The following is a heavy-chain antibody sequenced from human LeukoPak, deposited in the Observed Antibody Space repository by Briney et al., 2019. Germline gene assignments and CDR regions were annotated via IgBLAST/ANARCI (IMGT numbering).Heavy chain of an antibody. CDR2: INHSGST. D-gene: IGHD3-10*01. CDR3: ARHGSYYGSGSFNWFDP. V-gene: IGHV4-34*01. CDR1: GGSFSGYY. Sequence: SETLSLTCAVYGGSFSGYYWSWIRQPPGKGLEWIGEINHSGSTNYNPSLKSRVTISVDTSKNQFSLKLSSVTAADTAVYYCARHGSYYGSGSFNWFDPWGQGTLVTVSS. J-gene: IGHJ5*02.